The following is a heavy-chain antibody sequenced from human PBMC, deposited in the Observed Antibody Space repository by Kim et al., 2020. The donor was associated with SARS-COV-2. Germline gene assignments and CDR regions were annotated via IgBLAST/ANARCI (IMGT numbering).Heavy chain of an antibody. CDR1: GYSFTSYW. CDR3: ARHADFWSGYNWFDP. Sequence: GESLKISCKGSGYSFTSYWIGWVCQMPGKGLEWMGIIYPGDSDTRYSPSFQGQVTISADKSISTAYLQWSSLKASDTAMYYCARHADFWSGYNWFDPWGQGTLVTVSS. D-gene: IGHD3-3*01. J-gene: IGHJ5*02. CDR2: IYPGDSDT. V-gene: IGHV5-51*01.